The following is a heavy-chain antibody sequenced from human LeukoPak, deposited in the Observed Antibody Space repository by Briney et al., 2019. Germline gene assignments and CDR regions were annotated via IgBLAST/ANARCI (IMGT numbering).Heavy chain of an antibody. Sequence: GGSLRLSCAASGFTFSSYAMHWVRQAPGKGLEWVAVISYDGSNKYYADSVKGRFTISRDNSKNTLYLQMNSLRAEDTAVYYCAKPTGSYYYYYMDVWGKGTTVTISS. CDR1: GFTFSSYA. CDR3: AKPTGSYYYYYMDV. V-gene: IGHV3-30*04. CDR2: ISYDGSNK. J-gene: IGHJ6*03. D-gene: IGHD4-17*01.